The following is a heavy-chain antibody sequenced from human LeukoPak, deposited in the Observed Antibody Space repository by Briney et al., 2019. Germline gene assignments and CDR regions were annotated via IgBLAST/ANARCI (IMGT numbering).Heavy chain of an antibody. CDR1: GGTFTIYA. D-gene: IGHD1-26*01. J-gene: IGHJ6*02. CDR2: IIPIFGIA. Sequence: ASVNVSSTASGGTFTIYAISWVRQAPGQGNEWMGRIIPIFGIANYAQKFQGRVTITADKSTSTAYMELSSLRSEDTAVYYCARDQGSIVGALFYYYYGMDVWGQGTTVSVSS. V-gene: IGHV1-69*04. CDR3: ARDQGSIVGALFYYYYGMDV.